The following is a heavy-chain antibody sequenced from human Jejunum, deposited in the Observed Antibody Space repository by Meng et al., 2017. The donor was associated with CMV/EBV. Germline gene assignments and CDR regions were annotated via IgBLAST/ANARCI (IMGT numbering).Heavy chain of an antibody. CDR1: FTFTNYA. CDR2: FSGSGENT. Sequence: FTFTNYAMIWVRQAPGKGLEWVSGFSGSGENTYYADSVKGRFTISRDNSKNTLYLQMNSLRDEDTAVYYCAKQLSGGYYSYGRDVWGQGTTVTVSS. J-gene: IGHJ6*02. D-gene: IGHD3-10*01. V-gene: IGHV3-23*01. CDR3: AKQLSGGYYSYGRDV.